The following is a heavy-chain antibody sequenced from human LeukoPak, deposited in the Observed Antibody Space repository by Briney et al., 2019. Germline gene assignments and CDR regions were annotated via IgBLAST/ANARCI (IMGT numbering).Heavy chain of an antibody. D-gene: IGHD3-3*01. Sequence: GKGLEWVASIRPDGSEKYYVDSVKGRFTISRDNSKNTLYLQMNSLRAEDTAVYYCAKFAVFRGQGTLVTVSS. J-gene: IGHJ4*02. CDR3: AKFAVF. CDR2: IRPDGSEK. V-gene: IGHV3-7*03.